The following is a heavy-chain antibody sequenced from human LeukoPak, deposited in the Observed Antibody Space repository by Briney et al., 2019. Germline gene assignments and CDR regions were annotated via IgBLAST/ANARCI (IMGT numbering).Heavy chain of an antibody. CDR2: IYYSGST. V-gene: IGHV4-59*01. J-gene: IGHJ4*02. Sequence: TSETLSLTCTVSGGSISSYYWSWIRQPPGKGLEWIGYIYYSGSTNYNPSLKSRVTISVDTSKNQFSLKLSSVTAADTAVYYCARGRPIDIVPEDYWGQGTLVTVSS. CDR1: GGSISSYY. CDR3: ARGRPIDIVPEDY. D-gene: IGHD2-15*01.